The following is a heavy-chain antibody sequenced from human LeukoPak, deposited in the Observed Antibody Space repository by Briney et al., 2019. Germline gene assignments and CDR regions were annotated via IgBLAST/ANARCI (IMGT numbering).Heavy chain of an antibody. CDR2: ISSSGSTI. J-gene: IGHJ4*02. V-gene: IGHV3-48*03. D-gene: IGHD3-10*01. CDR1: GFTFSSYE. CDR3: ARAVITMVRGVIDY. Sequence: GGSLRLSCAASGFTFSSYEMNWVRQAPGKGLEWVSYISSSGSTIYYADSVKGRFTISRDNAKNSLYLQMNSLRAEDTAVYYCARAVITMVRGVIDYWGQGTLVTVSS.